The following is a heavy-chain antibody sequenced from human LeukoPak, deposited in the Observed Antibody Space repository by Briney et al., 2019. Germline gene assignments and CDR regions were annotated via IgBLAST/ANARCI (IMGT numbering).Heavy chain of an antibody. Sequence: GGSLRLSCAVSGFTVSDNYMTRVRQAPGKGLEWVSVIYSGGGTYYTDSVKGRFAISRDNSRNTVYLQMNSLRAEDTAVYYCAREDGDPYSPFDYWGQGTLVTVSP. D-gene: IGHD2-15*01. CDR2: IYSGGGT. V-gene: IGHV3-53*01. CDR1: GFTVSDNY. J-gene: IGHJ4*02. CDR3: AREDGDPYSPFDY.